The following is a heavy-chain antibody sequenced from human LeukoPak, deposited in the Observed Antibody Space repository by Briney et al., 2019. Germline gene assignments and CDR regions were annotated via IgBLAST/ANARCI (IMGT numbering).Heavy chain of an antibody. V-gene: IGHV3-74*01. CDR1: GFNFSSYW. Sequence: PGGSLRLSCAVSGFNFSSYWIHWVRQAPGKGLVWVLLINTDGSATTYGDSAKGRFTVSRDNDKNTLFLDMNSLRVEDTAVYYCARGTAATAGIDYWGQGTLVTVSS. CDR3: ARGTAATAGIDY. J-gene: IGHJ4*02. CDR2: INTDGSAT. D-gene: IGHD6-13*01.